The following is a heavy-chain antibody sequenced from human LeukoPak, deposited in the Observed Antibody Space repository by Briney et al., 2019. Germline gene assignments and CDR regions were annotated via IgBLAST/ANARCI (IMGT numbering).Heavy chain of an antibody. CDR2: IYIGGST. Sequence: GGSLRLFCAASGFTVSRNYMSWVRQAPGKGVEWVSVIYIGGSTYYADSVKGRFTISRDNSKNTLYLQMNSLRAEDTAVYYCARGVYFGMDVWGQGTTVTVSS. CDR3: ARGVYFGMDV. J-gene: IGHJ6*02. D-gene: IGHD2-21*01. CDR1: GFTVSRNY. V-gene: IGHV3-66*01.